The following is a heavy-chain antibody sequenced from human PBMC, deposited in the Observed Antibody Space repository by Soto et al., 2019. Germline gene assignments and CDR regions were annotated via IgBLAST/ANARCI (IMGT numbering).Heavy chain of an antibody. Sequence: QVQLVQSGAEVKKPGASVKVSCKASGYTFSSYYFSWVRRAPGQGLEWMGGISGNNGNMDYAQKFQGRLTMNTVTSMGTAYMDLRSLRSDDTAVYYCARIWSGYLSDYWGQGTLVTVSS. CDR1: GYTFSSYY. CDR2: ISGNNGNM. J-gene: IGHJ4*02. CDR3: ARIWSGYLSDY. V-gene: IGHV1-18*01. D-gene: IGHD3-3*01.